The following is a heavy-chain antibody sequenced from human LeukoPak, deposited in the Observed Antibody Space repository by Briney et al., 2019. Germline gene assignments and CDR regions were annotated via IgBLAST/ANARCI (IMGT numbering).Heavy chain of an antibody. J-gene: IGHJ4*02. CDR3: ARDSPGVRGVPDY. CDR2: ISHSGGT. D-gene: IGHD3-10*01. Sequence: SETLSLTCTVSGGSISSADYYWTWIRQPPGKGLQWIGYISHSGGTYYNSSLLSRVTISADTSKNQFFLTLGSVTAADTAVYYCARDSPGVRGVPDYWGQGTLVTVSS. V-gene: IGHV4-30-2*01. CDR1: GGSISSADYY.